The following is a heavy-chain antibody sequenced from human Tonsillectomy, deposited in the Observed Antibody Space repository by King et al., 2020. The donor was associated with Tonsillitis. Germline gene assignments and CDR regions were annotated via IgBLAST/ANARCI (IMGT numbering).Heavy chain of an antibody. V-gene: IGHV4-34*01. Sequence: VQLQQWGAGLLKPSETLSLTCAVYGGSFSDYYWSWIRQPPGKGLEWIGEIYHSGSATSYPSLQSRVAISLDPSKNQFSLILTSVTAADTAVYYCARGLSTTDYYMDVWGKGTTVTVSS. D-gene: IGHD4-11*01. CDR1: GGSFSDYY. J-gene: IGHJ6*03. CDR3: ARGLSTTDYYMDV. CDR2: IYHSGSA.